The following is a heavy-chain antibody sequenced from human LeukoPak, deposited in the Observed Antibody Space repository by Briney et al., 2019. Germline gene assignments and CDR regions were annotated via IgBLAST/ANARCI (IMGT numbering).Heavy chain of an antibody. CDR2: ISYDGSNK. CDR1: GFTLSSYS. V-gene: IGHV3-30*18. J-gene: IGHJ4*02. CDR3: AKQSWGSTYYFDY. Sequence: GGSLRLSCAASGFTLSSYSMHWVRQAPGKGLEWVAVISYDGSNKYYADSVKGRFTISRDNSKNTLYLQMNSLRAEDTAVYYCAKQSWGSTYYFDYWGQGTLVTVSS. D-gene: IGHD7-27*01.